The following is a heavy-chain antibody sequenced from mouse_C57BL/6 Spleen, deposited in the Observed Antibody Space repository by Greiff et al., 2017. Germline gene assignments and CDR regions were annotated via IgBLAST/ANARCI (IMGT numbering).Heavy chain of an antibody. J-gene: IGHJ2*01. Sequence: VQLQQSGAELVKPGASVKLSCTASGFNIKDYYMHWVKKRTEQGLEWIGRIDPEDGDTKYAPKFPGTATITADTSANTSYLQLSSLTSEDTAVDYCARGMVTTGFDYWGQGTTLTVSS. CDR1: GFNIKDYY. V-gene: IGHV14-2*01. D-gene: IGHD2-2*01. CDR2: IDPEDGDT. CDR3: ARGMVTTGFDY.